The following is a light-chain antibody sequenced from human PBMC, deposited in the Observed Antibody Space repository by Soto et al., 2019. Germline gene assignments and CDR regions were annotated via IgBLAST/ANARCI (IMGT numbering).Light chain of an antibody. V-gene: IGKV4-1*01. CDR3: QQYYSTPIT. CDR1: QSLLYSSNNKNY. CDR2: WAS. Sequence: DIVMTQSPDSLVVSLGERATINCKSSQSLLYSSNNKNYLAWYQQKPGQPPKLLIYWASTRESGVPDRFSGSGSGADFPLTISSLQAEDVAEYYCQQYYSTPITFGQGTRLDIK. J-gene: IGKJ5*01.